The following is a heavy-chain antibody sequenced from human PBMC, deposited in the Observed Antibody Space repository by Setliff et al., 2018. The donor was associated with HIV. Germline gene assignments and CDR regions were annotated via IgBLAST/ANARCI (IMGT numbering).Heavy chain of an antibody. V-gene: IGHV1-69*13. J-gene: IGHJ4*02. D-gene: IGHD3-22*01. CDR3: ARGGVYYYDSSGWSMDY. CDR1: GGTFSSYA. Sequence: SVKVSCKASGGTFSSYAISWVRQAPGQGLDWMGGIIPVFGTTNYAQKFQGRVTITADESTSTAYMELSSLRAEDTAVYYCARGGVYYYDSSGWSMDYWGQGTLVTVSS. CDR2: IIPVFGTT.